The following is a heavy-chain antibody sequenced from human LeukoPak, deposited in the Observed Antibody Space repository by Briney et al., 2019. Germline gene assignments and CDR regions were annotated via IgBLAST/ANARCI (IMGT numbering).Heavy chain of an antibody. V-gene: IGHV1-69*01. CDR2: IIPIFGTA. CDR1: GGTXSSYA. D-gene: IGHD4-17*01. Sequence: SVKVSCKASGGTXSSYAISWVRQAPGQGLEWMGGIIPIFGTANYAQKFQGRVTITADESTSTAYMELSSLRSEDTAVYYCARERSPNGDYIFDYWGQGTLVTVSS. CDR3: ARERSPNGDYIFDY. J-gene: IGHJ4*02.